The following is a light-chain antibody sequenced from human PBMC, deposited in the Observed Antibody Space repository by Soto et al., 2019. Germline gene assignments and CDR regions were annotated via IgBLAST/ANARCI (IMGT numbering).Light chain of an antibody. CDR3: ATWDDSLSGVV. CDR2: RHD. Sequence: QSVLTQPPSASGTPGQRVTISCSGSRSNLGSNYVFWYQRLPGTAPKLIIYRHDQRPSGVPDRFSGSRSGTSASLAISGLRSEDEAEYYCATWDDSLSGVVFGGGTKLTVL. V-gene: IGLV1-47*01. J-gene: IGLJ2*01. CDR1: RSNLGSNY.